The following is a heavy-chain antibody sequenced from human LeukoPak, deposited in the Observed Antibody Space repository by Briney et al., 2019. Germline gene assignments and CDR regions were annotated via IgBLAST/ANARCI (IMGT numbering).Heavy chain of an antibody. CDR3: ATAGGGVIISIFDY. D-gene: IGHD3-10*01. J-gene: IGHJ4*02. V-gene: IGHV1-24*01. CDR1: GYTLTELS. Sequence: GASVKVSCKVSGYTLTELSMHWVRQAPGKGLEWMGGFDPEDGETIYAQKFQGGVTMTEDTSTDTAYMELSSLRSEDTAVYYCATAGGGVIISIFDYWGQGALVTVSS. CDR2: FDPEDGET.